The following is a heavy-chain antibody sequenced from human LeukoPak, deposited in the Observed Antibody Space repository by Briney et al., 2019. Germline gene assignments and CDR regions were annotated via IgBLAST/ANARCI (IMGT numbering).Heavy chain of an antibody. CDR3: ANGEPIWNYVLMDV. J-gene: IGHJ6*03. D-gene: IGHD1-7*01. V-gene: IGHV1-69*05. Sequence: GASVKVSCRASGGTFSSYAISWVRQAPGQGLEWMGRIIPIFGTANYAQKFQGRVTITTDESTSTAYMELSSLRSEDTAVYYCANGEPIWNYVLMDVWGKGTTVTVSS. CDR2: IIPIFGTA. CDR1: GGTFSSYA.